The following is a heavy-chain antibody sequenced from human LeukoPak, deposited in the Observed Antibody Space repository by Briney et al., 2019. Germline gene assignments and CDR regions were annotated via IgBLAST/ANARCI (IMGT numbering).Heavy chain of an antibody. CDR1: GYTFTGYY. Sequence: ASVTVSCKASGYTFTGYYMHWVRQAPGQGLERMGWINPNSGGTNYAKTSQGRVTMTRDTSISTAYMELSRLRSDDTAVYYCARDPLPIAAAGIWGKSTEYYFDYWGQGTLVTVSS. CDR3: ARDPLPIAAAGIWGKSTEYYFDY. V-gene: IGHV1-2*02. J-gene: IGHJ4*02. CDR2: INPNSGGT. D-gene: IGHD6-13*01.